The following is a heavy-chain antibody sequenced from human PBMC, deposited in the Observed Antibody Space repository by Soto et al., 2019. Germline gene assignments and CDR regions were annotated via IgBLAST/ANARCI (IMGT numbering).Heavy chain of an antibody. J-gene: IGHJ6*03. Sequence: SETLSLTCAVSSGSISSSNWWSWARQPPGKGLEWIGEIYHSGSTNYNPSLKSRVTISVDKSKNQFSLKLSSVTAADTAVYYCARTESYNWNSQDYYYYMDVWGKGTTVTVSS. D-gene: IGHD1-7*01. V-gene: IGHV4-4*02. CDR1: SGSISSSNW. CDR2: IYHSGST. CDR3: ARTESYNWNSQDYYYYMDV.